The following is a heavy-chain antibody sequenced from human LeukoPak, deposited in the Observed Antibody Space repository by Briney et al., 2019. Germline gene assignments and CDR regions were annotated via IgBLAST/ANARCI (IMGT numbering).Heavy chain of an antibody. Sequence: GGSLRLSCAASGFTFSSYEMNWVRQAPGKGLEWVSYISSSGSTIYYADSVKGRFTNSRDNAKNSLYLQMNSLRAEDTAVYYCARHVVAVGFDYWGQGTLVTVSS. CDR2: ISSSGSTI. CDR3: ARHVVAVGFDY. V-gene: IGHV3-48*03. CDR1: GFTFSSYE. D-gene: IGHD3-22*01. J-gene: IGHJ4*02.